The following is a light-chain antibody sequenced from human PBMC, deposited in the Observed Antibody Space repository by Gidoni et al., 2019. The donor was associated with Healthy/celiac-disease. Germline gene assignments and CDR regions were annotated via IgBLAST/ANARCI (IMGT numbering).Light chain of an antibody. CDR2: AAS. CDR1: QGISSS. Sequence: DIQLTQSPSFLSASVGDRVTITCWASQGISSSLAWYQQKPGKAPKLLIYAASTLQSGVPSRFSGSGSGTEFTLTISSLQPEDFATYYCQQLNSYGGTFGQGTKVEIK. J-gene: IGKJ1*01. V-gene: IGKV1-9*01. CDR3: QQLNSYGGT.